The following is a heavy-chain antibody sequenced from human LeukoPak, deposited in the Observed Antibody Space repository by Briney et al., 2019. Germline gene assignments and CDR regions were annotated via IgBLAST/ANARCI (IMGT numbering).Heavy chain of an antibody. CDR3: ARVVGSGSYYHPGYNWFDP. CDR1: GLTFSNYG. D-gene: IGHD3-10*01. CDR2: ISGSGYST. J-gene: IGHJ5*02. V-gene: IGHV3-23*01. Sequence: GGSLRLSCAASGLTFSNYGMSWVRQAPGKGLEWVSAISGSGYSTYYADSVKGRFTVSRDNSKNTLYLQMNSLRAEDTAVYYCARVVGSGSYYHPGYNWFDPWGQGTLVTVSS.